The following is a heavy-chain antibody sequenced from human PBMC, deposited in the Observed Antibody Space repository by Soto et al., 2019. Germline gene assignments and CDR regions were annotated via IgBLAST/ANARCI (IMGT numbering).Heavy chain of an antibody. CDR2: INGDYGNT. D-gene: IGHD5-18*01. CDR1: GYTFYSHS. V-gene: IGHV1-18*01. CDR3: ARCIQGDYYYGMDV. J-gene: IGHJ6*02. Sequence: QAQLVQSGAEVKKPGASVKVSCKASGYTFYSHSIRWVRQAPGQGLEWMGRINGDYGNTQYAQKLRGRVTMTTDTSTTTVYMELTNLRSDDTAVYYCARCIQGDYYYGMDVWGQGTTVTVSS.